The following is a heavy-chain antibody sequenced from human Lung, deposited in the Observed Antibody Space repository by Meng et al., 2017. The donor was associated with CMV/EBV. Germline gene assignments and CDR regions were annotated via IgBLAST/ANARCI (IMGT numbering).Heavy chain of an antibody. J-gene: IGHJ6*02. CDR2: VNPYNGDG. V-gene: IGHV1-8*01. CDR3: VRAVHGLEI. CDR1: GYTLTTYG. D-gene: IGHD4-17*01. Sequence: ASVKVSCKASGYTLTTYGINWVRQATGQGLEWMGWVNPYNGDGGYAQRFQGRVTVTTDTSINTAYLELTSLRSDDTAVYYCVRAVHGLEIWGQGPTVTVSS.